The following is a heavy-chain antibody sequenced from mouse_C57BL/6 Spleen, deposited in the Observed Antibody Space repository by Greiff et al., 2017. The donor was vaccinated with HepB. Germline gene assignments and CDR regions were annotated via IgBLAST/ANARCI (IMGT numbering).Heavy chain of an antibody. V-gene: IGHV5-9*01. CDR3: ARRGHYSNSFAY. D-gene: IGHD2-5*01. Sequence: EVQVVESGGGLVKPGGSLKLSCAASGFTFSSYTMSWVRQTPEKRLEWVATISGGGGNTYYPDSVKGRFTISRDNAKNTLYLQMSSLRSEDTALYYCARRGHYSNSFAYWGQGTLVTVSA. J-gene: IGHJ3*01. CDR2: ISGGGGNT. CDR1: GFTFSSYT.